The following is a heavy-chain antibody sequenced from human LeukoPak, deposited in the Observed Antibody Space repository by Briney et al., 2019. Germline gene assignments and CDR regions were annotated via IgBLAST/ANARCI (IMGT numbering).Heavy chain of an antibody. Sequence: SETLSLTCTVSGGSISSYYWSWIRQPPGKGLEWIGYFHYSGNTKYNPSLKSRVTISVDTSKNQFSLKLSSVTAADTAVYYCARGVPEYSGYDYYFDYWGQGTLVTVSS. CDR2: FHYSGNT. J-gene: IGHJ4*02. CDR3: ARGVPEYSGYDYYFDY. D-gene: IGHD5-12*01. CDR1: GGSISSYY. V-gene: IGHV4-59*01.